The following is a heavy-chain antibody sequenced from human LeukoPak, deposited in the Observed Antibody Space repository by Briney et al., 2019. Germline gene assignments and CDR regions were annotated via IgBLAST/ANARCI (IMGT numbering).Heavy chain of an antibody. CDR1: GFTFSSYA. CDR3: ARVPPYYYYYMDV. CDR2: ISSNGGST. J-gene: IGHJ6*03. Sequence: GGSLRLSCAASGFTFSSYAMHWVRQAPGKGLEYVSAISSNGGSTYYANSVRGRFTISRDNSMNTLYLQMGSLRAEDMAVYYCARVPPYYYYYMDVWGKGTTVTVSS. V-gene: IGHV3-64*01.